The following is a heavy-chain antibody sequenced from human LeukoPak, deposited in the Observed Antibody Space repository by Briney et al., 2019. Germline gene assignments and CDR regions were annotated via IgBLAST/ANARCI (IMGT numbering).Heavy chain of an antibody. CDR3: ARVVSPRTNWFDP. J-gene: IGHJ5*02. CDR1: GGSISSYY. D-gene: IGHD2-21*01. V-gene: IGHV4-59*01. Sequence: PSETLSLTCTVSGGSISSYYWSWIRQPPGKGLEWIGYIYYSGSTNYNPSLKSRVTISVDTSKNQFSLKLSSVTAAATAVYYCARVVSPRTNWFDPWGQGTLVTVSS. CDR2: IYYSGST.